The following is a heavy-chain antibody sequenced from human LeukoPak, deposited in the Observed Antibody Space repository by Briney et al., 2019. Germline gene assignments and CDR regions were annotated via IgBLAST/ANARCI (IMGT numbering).Heavy chain of an antibody. CDR1: GDSVSRNSAA. D-gene: IGHD2-15*01. Sequence: SQTLSLTCAISGDSVSRNSAAWNWIRQSPSRGLEWLARANYRSKWYYDYAVSVKSRMSINTDTSKNQFTLQLNSVTPEDTAVYYCVGCSGGSCHSGAIEIWGQGTMVTVSS. V-gene: IGHV6-1*01. CDR2: ANYRSKWYY. J-gene: IGHJ3*02. CDR3: VGCSGGSCHSGAIEI.